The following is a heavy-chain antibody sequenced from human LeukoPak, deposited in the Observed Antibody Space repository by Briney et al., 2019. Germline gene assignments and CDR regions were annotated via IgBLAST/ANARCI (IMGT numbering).Heavy chain of an antibody. CDR2: ISGSGGST. D-gene: IGHD3-22*01. CDR1: GFTFSNYD. J-gene: IGHJ4*02. CDR3: AKDPYYYDTSGYNGDY. V-gene: IGHV3-23*01. Sequence: GGSLRLSCAASGFTFSNYDMSWVRQAPGKGLEGVSSISGSGGSTYYADSVKGRFTISRDNSKNTLFLQMNSLRAEDTAVYYCAKDPYYYDTSGYNGDYWGQGTLVTVSS.